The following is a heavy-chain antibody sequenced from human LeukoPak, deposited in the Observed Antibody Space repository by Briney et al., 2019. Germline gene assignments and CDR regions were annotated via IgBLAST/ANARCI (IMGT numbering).Heavy chain of an antibody. Sequence: SETLSLTCTVSGYSISSGYYWGWIRQPPGKGLEWIGSTYHSGSTHYNASLKSRVTISVDTSKNQLSLKLSSVTAADTAVYYCASAVDPPDYYMDVWGKGTTVTVSS. V-gene: IGHV4-38-2*02. CDR3: ASAVDPPDYYMDV. J-gene: IGHJ6*03. CDR2: TYHSGST. CDR1: GYSISSGYY. D-gene: IGHD3-9*01.